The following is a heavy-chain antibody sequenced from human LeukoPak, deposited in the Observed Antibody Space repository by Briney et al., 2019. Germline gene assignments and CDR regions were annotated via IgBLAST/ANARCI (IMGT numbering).Heavy chain of an antibody. CDR1: GGSLSNYY. V-gene: IGHV4-34*01. CDR2: INHSGST. D-gene: IGHD4-17*01. J-gene: IGHJ5*02. Sequence: SETLSLTCAVYGGSLSNYYWTWIRQSPGKGLEWIGEINHSGSTNYNPSLKSRVTISVDRSKNQFSLKLSSVTAADTAVYYCARSYGDYGVYWFDPWGQGTLVTVSS. CDR3: ARSYGDYGVYWFDP.